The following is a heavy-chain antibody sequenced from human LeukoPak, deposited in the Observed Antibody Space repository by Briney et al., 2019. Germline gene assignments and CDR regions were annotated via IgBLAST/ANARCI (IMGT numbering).Heavy chain of an antibody. J-gene: IGHJ4*02. D-gene: IGHD4-17*01. CDR3: ARDFGYGDYFFDD. V-gene: IGHV4-39*07. CDR1: GESISSSSYY. Sequence: SHTLSLTCTVSGESISSSSYYSGWIRQPPGNWLEWIASITYSGSTNSHPSLKNRITKSVGPSKNQFSLKLSSVTAADTAVYYCARDFGYGDYFFDDWGQGTLVTVSS. CDR2: ITYSGST.